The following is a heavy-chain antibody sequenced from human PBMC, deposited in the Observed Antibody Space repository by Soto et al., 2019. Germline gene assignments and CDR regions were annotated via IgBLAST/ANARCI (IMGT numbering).Heavy chain of an antibody. J-gene: IGHJ1*01. V-gene: IGHV1-69*01. CDR2: IIPLFGTA. Sequence: QVQLVQSGAEVKKPGSSVKVSCKASGGTFSSYAISWVRQAPGQGLEWMGGIIPLFGTANYAQKFQGRVTITADESTSTAYMELSSLRSEDTAVYYCASRAAAAGKRGYFQHWGQGTLVTVSS. D-gene: IGHD6-13*01. CDR3: ASRAAAAGKRGYFQH. CDR1: GGTFSSYA.